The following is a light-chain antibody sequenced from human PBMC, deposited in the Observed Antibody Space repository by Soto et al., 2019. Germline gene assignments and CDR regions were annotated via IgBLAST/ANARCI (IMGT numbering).Light chain of an antibody. Sequence: QSVLTQAPSASGTPGQMVTISCSGRSSNIGNNIVNWYQQLPGTAPKLLIYSDNRRPSGVPDRFSGSKSGTSAPLAISGLQSEDEADYYCAAWDDNLSGIVFGIGTKVTV. CDR1: SSNIGNNI. CDR3: AAWDDNLSGIV. CDR2: SDN. J-gene: IGLJ1*01. V-gene: IGLV1-44*01.